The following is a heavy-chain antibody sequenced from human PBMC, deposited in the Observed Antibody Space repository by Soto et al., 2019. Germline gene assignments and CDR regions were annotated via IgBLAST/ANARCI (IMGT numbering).Heavy chain of an antibody. D-gene: IGHD2-2*01. J-gene: IGHJ4*02. CDR1: GFTFSSYA. V-gene: IGHV3-23*01. CDR3: AKEGDIVVVPAANLVY. CDR2: ISGSGGST. Sequence: GGSLRLSCAASGFTFSSYAMSWVRQAPGKGLEWVSAISGSGGSTYYADSVKGRFTISRDNSKNTLYLQMNSLRAEDTAVYYCAKEGDIVVVPAANLVYWGQGTLVTVSS.